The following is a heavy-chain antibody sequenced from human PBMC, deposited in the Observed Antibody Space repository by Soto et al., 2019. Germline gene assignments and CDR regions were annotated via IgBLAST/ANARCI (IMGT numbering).Heavy chain of an antibody. CDR2: IYHSGST. CDR1: GGSISSSNW. V-gene: IGHV4-4*02. J-gene: IGHJ6*02. CDR3: ARAQDIVVVPAAMGPYYGMDV. D-gene: IGHD2-2*01. Sequence: QVQLQESGPGLVKPSGTLSLTCAVSGGSISSSNWWSWVRQPPGKGLEGIGEIYHSGSTNYNPSLKSRVTISVDKSKNQFSLKLSSVTAADTAVYYCARAQDIVVVPAAMGPYYGMDVWGQGTTVTVSS.